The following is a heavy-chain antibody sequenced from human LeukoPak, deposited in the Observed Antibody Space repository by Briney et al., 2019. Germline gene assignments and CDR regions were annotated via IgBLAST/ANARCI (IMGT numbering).Heavy chain of an antibody. D-gene: IGHD4-17*01. CDR3: ARVYGDPNWFDP. V-gene: IGHV3-23*01. J-gene: IGHJ5*02. CDR1: GFTFSSYG. Sequence: GGSLRLSCAASGFTFSSYGMSWVRQAPGKGLEWVSGISGSGVSAISGSGVSTYYADSVKGRFTISRDNSKNTLYLQMNSLRAEDTAVYYCARVYGDPNWFDPWGQGTLVTVSS. CDR2: ISGSGVST.